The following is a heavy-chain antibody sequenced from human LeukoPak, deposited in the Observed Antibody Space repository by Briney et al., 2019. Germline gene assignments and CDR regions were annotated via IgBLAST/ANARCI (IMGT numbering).Heavy chain of an antibody. CDR1: CYSISSGYY. Sequence: KSSETLSLTCNVSCYSISSGYYWAWIRQAPGKGLEWIGSIYHSGYTHYNPSLKGRVTISVDTSKNDFSLKLSSVAAADTAIYYCARDMNPTHYFDYWGQGTLVTVSS. V-gene: IGHV4-38-2*02. D-gene: IGHD3-16*01. J-gene: IGHJ4*02. CDR2: IYHSGYT. CDR3: ARDMNPTHYFDY.